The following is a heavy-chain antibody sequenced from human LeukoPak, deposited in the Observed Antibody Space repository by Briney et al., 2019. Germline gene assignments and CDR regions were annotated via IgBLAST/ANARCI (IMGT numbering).Heavy chain of an antibody. Sequence: GGSLRLSCAASGFTVSSNYMSWVRQAPGKGLEWVSVIYSGGSTYYADSVKGRFTISRDNAKNSLYLQMNSLRAEDTAVYYCARVLYSGYGGPRFDPWGQGTLVTVSS. CDR2: IYSGGST. D-gene: IGHD5-12*01. J-gene: IGHJ5*02. V-gene: IGHV3-66*01. CDR1: GFTVSSNY. CDR3: ARVLYSGYGGPRFDP.